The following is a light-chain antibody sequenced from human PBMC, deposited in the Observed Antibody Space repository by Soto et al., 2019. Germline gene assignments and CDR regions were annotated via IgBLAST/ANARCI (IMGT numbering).Light chain of an antibody. V-gene: IGKV3-20*01. Sequence: ESVLTQSPGTLSLSPGERATLSCRASQSVSSTYFAWYQQKPGQAPRLLIYGASNRATGIPDRFSGSGSGADFPLTISRLEPEDFAVYYCQQWGPSPPMYTFGQGTKLEIK. J-gene: IGKJ2*01. CDR1: QSVSSTY. CDR2: GAS. CDR3: QQWGPSPPMYT.